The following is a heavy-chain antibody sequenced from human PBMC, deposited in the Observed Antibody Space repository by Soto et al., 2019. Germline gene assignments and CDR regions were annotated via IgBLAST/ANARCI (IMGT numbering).Heavy chain of an antibody. CDR2: IWSDGNNR. V-gene: IGHV3-33*01. Sequence: QVQLVESGVGVVQPGRSLRLACAASGFMFSNHGMHWVRQAPGKGLEWVAVIWSDGNNRYYADSVKGRFTISRDNSKNTVYLQMSSLRVEDTAVYYCVRGDNWNDEASDYWGQGTLVTVSS. CDR3: VRGDNWNDEASDY. CDR1: GFMFSNHG. J-gene: IGHJ4*02. D-gene: IGHD1-1*01.